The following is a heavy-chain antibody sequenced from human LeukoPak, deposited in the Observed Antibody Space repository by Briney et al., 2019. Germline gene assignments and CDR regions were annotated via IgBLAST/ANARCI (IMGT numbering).Heavy chain of an antibody. D-gene: IGHD1/OR15-1a*01. Sequence: ASVKVSCKASGYTFTSYYMHWVRQAPGQGLEWMGIINPSGGSTNYAQKLQGRVTMTTDTSTSTAYMELRSLRSDDTAVYYCARPEQPGSNYDCWGQGTLVTVSS. CDR1: GYTFTSYY. V-gene: IGHV1-46*01. CDR3: ARPEQPGSNYDC. CDR2: INPSGGST. J-gene: IGHJ4*02.